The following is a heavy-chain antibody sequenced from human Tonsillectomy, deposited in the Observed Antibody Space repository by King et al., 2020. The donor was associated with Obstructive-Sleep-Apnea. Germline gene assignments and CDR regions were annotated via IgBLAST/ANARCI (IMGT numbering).Heavy chain of an antibody. Sequence: QLMKSGAEVKKPGASVKVSCKASGYTFTSYDINWVRQAPGRGLEWMAWMNPNSGSTAYAQKFQGRVTMTRSASNSTAYMDLRRLQSEDTAVYYCARSKGPGAFDIWGQGTMVIVSS. CDR2: MNPNSGST. CDR1: GYTFTSYD. J-gene: IGHJ3*02. CDR3: ARSKGPGAFDI. V-gene: IGHV1-8*01.